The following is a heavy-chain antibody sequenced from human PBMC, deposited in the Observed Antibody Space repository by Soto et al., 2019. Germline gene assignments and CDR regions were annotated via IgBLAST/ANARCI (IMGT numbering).Heavy chain of an antibody. CDR3: AKGGITMVRGVIIREGFDY. CDR1: GFTFSSYA. D-gene: IGHD3-10*01. V-gene: IGHV3-23*01. J-gene: IGHJ4*02. CDR2: ISGSGGST. Sequence: GGSLRLSCAASGFTFSSYAMSWVRQAPGKGLEWVSAISGSGGSTYYADSVKGRFTISRDNSKNTLYLQMNSLRAEDTAIYYCAKGGITMVRGVIIREGFDYWGQGTLVTVSS.